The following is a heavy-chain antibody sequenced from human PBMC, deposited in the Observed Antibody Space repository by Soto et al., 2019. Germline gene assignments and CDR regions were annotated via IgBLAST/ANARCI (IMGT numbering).Heavy chain of an antibody. CDR3: AREGGLGTEKHRCGLDV. D-gene: IGHD1-26*01. Sequence: QVQLVQSGGEVKKPGASVRVSCQASGYPFKKIAIHWVRKAPGHGLEWLGRMSGRSGDTNCAPTVRDRITMATDASNSTAYMELRSLRSDDTAVYYCAREGGLGTEKHRCGLDVWGQGTTVTV. J-gene: IGHJ6*02. CDR2: MSGRSGDT. CDR1: GYPFKKIA. V-gene: IGHV1-18*01.